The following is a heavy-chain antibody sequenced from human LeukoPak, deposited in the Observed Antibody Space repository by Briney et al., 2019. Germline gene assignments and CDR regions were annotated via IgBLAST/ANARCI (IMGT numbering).Heavy chain of an antibody. V-gene: IGHV3-23*01. J-gene: IGHJ4*02. CDR3: AKDLVSGIVDY. Sequence: GGSLRLSCAASGFTFSSHAMGWVRQAPGKGLEWVSAIRGSGGSTYYADSVKGRFTISRDSSKNTPYLQMNSLRAEDTAVYYCAKDLVSGIVDYWGQGTLVTVSS. D-gene: IGHD6-6*01. CDR2: IRGSGGST. CDR1: GFTFSSHA.